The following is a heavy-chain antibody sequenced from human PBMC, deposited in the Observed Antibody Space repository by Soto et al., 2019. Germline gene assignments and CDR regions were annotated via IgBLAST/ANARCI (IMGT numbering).Heavy chain of an antibody. CDR1: GFTFSSYG. V-gene: IGHV3-30*18. Sequence: QVQLVESGGGVVQPGRSLRLSCAASGFTFSSYGMHWVRQAPGKGLEWVAVISYDGSNKYYADSVKGRFTISRDNSKNTLYLQMNSLRAEDTAVYYCAKVPTDYCDYLAYYYYGMDVWGQGTPVTVSS. D-gene: IGHD4-17*01. J-gene: IGHJ6*02. CDR3: AKVPTDYCDYLAYYYYGMDV. CDR2: ISYDGSNK.